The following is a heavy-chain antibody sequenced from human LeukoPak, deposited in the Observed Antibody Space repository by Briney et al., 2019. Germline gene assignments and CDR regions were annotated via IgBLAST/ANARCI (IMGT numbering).Heavy chain of an antibody. Sequence: ASVTVSCKASGYTFTSYGISWVRQAPGQGLEWMGWISAYNGNTNYAQKLQGRVTMTTDTSTSTAYMELRSLRSEDTAVYYCARDSSYGWWDVIFDYWGQGTLVTVSS. CDR1: GYTFTSYG. CDR3: ARDSSYGWWDVIFDY. J-gene: IGHJ4*02. D-gene: IGHD1-26*01. V-gene: IGHV1-18*01. CDR2: ISAYNGNT.